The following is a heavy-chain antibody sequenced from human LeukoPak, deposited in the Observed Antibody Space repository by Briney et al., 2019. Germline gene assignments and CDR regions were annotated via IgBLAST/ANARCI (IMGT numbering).Heavy chain of an antibody. D-gene: IGHD3-10*01. CDR2: IWYDGSNK. CDR1: GFTFSSYG. V-gene: IGHV3-33*01. J-gene: IGHJ4*02. CDR3: ARGVLRGVYDY. Sequence: GGSLRLSCAASGFTFSSYGMHWVRQAPGQGLEWVAVIWYDGSNKYYADSVKGRFTISRDNSKNTLYLQMNSLRGEDTAVYYCARGVLRGVYDYWGQGTLVTVSS.